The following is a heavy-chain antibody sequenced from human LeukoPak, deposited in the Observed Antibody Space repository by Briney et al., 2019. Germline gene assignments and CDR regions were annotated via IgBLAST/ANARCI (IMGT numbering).Heavy chain of an antibody. D-gene: IGHD6-13*01. CDR3: ARDALPGSSSQYYYYYGMDV. CDR2: TYYRSKWYN. Sequence: SQTLSLTCAISGDSVSSNSAAWNWIRQSPSRGLEWLGRTYYRSKWYNDYAVSVKSRITINPDTSKNQFSLQLNSVTPEDTAVYYCARDALPGSSSQYYYYYGMDVWGQGTTVTVSS. CDR1: GDSVSSNSAA. J-gene: IGHJ6*02. V-gene: IGHV6-1*01.